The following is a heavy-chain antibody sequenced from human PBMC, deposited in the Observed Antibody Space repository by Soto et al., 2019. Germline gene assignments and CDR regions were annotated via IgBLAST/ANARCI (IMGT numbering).Heavy chain of an antibody. Sequence: QVQLVQSGAEVKKPGASVKVSCKASGYTFTSYYMHWVRQAPGQGLEWMGIINPSGGSTSYAQKFQGRVTMTRDTSTSTGYMELSSLRSEDTAVYYCARSGEGANWFDPWGQGTLVTVSS. D-gene: IGHD2-15*01. CDR2: INPSGGST. CDR3: ARSGEGANWFDP. CDR1: GYTFTSYY. V-gene: IGHV1-46*01. J-gene: IGHJ5*02.